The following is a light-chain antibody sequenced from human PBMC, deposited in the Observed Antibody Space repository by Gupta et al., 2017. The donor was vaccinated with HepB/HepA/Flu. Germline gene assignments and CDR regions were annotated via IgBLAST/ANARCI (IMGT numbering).Light chain of an antibody. J-gene: IGKJ1*01. CDR1: QRITGY. CDR2: ATT. CDR3: QQSYTIPWT. Sequence: DMHMTQSPASLSASIGDRVTLTCRASQRITGYLNWYQQSPGKAPRLLIYATTALQSGVPSRFSGSGFGTDFTLTISSLQPEDFTTYYCQQSYTIPWTFGQGTKVEIK. V-gene: IGKV1-39*01.